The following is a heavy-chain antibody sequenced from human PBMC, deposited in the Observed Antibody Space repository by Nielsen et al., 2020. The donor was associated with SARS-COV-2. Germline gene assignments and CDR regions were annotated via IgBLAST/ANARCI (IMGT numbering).Heavy chain of an antibody. D-gene: IGHD3-16*01. V-gene: IGHV2-26*03. Sequence: SGPTLVQPTETLTLTGTISGLSLRNARMGVSWIRQPPGKALERHGNIFSNDKKSYSTSLKTRLTISKDTSKNQVVLTMTNMDPVDTATYYCAHRRSDRSFDHWGQGTLVTVAS. J-gene: IGHJ4*02. CDR2: IFSNDKK. CDR1: GLSLRNARMG. CDR3: AHRRSDRSFDH.